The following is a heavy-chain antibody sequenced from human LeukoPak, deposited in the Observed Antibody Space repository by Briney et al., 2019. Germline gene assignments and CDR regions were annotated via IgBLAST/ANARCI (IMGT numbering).Heavy chain of an antibody. J-gene: IGHJ3*02. CDR2: IKSDGSST. D-gene: IGHD6-25*01. V-gene: IGHV3-74*01. Sequence: GGSLRLSCAASGFTFSGYWMHWVRQAPGKGVVWVSRIKSDGSSTSYADSVKGRFTISRDNAKNTLYLQMNSLRAEDTAVYYCARVGARLGAFDIWGQGTMVTVSS. CDR1: GFTFSGYW. CDR3: ARVGARLGAFDI.